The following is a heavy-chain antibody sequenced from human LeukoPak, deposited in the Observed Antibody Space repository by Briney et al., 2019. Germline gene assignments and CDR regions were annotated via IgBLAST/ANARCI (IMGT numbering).Heavy chain of an antibody. CDR1: GDSISTFY. CDR2: IYTSGST. CDR3: ARDVVAAVGSFDY. Sequence: SETLSLTCTVFGDSISTFYWSWIRQPAGKGLEWIGHIYTSGSTNYNPSLKSRVTMSVDTSKNQFFLKLSSVTAADTAVYYCARDVVAAVGSFDYWGQGILITVSS. J-gene: IGHJ4*02. D-gene: IGHD6-13*01. V-gene: IGHV4-4*07.